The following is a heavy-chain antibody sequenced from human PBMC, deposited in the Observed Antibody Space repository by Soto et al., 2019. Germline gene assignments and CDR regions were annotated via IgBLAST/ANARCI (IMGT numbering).Heavy chain of an antibody. CDR3: ARYDYNGYYFDY. CDR1: GYTFSTYY. V-gene: IGHV1-46*01. D-gene: IGHD4-4*01. Sequence: SVKVSCKASGYTFSTYYMHWLRQAPGQGYEWMGIINPSGGSTTYAQKFQGRVTMTRDTSTTTVYMELSSLKSEDTAVYYCARYDYNGYYFDYWGQGTLVTVSS. J-gene: IGHJ4*02. CDR2: INPSGGST.